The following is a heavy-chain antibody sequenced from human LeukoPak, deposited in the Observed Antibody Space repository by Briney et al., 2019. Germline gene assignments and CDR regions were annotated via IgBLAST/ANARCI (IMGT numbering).Heavy chain of an antibody. J-gene: IGHJ4*02. CDR1: GFTFSSYA. D-gene: IGHD5-12*01. V-gene: IGHV3-23*01. Sequence: GGSLRLSCAASGFTFSSYAMSWVRQAPGKELEWVSAISGSGGSTYYADSVKGRFTISRDNSKNTLYLQMNSLRAEDTAVYYCAKEKPYGGYAGRYFDYWGQGTLVTVSS. CDR2: ISGSGGST. CDR3: AKEKPYGGYAGRYFDY.